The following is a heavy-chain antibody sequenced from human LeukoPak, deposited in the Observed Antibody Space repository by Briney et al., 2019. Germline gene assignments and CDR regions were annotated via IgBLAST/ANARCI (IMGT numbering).Heavy chain of an antibody. CDR1: GFTFSSYS. Sequence: GGSLRLSCAASGFTFSSYSMNWVRQAPGKGLEWVSYISSSSSTIYYADSVKGRFTISRDNAKNSLYLQMNSLRAEDTAVYYCARDRGSTEFDYWGQGTLVTVSS. CDR3: ARDRGSTEFDY. CDR2: ISSSSSTI. J-gene: IGHJ4*02. V-gene: IGHV3-48*01. D-gene: IGHD1-26*01.